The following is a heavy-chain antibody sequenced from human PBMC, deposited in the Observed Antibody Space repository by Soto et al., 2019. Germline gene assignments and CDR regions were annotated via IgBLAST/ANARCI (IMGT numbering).Heavy chain of an antibody. V-gene: IGHV3-48*01. CDR2: ISSSSSTI. CDR1: GFTFSSYS. J-gene: IGHJ4*02. CDR3: ARADYCSGGSCYPTYFDY. Sequence: PGGSLRLSCAASGFTFSSYSMNWVRQAPGKGLEWVSYISSSSSTIYYADSVKGRFTISRDNAKNSLYPQMNSLRAEDTAVYYCARADYCSGGSCYPTYFDYWGQGTLVTVSS. D-gene: IGHD2-15*01.